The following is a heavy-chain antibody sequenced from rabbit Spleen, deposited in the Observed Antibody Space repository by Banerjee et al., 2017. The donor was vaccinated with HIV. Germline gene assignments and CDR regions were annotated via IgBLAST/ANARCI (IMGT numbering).Heavy chain of an antibody. CDR1: GFSFSSDYY. V-gene: IGHV1S40*01. J-gene: IGHJ4*01. D-gene: IGHD2-1*01. CDR3: ARGSAAMTLVITGFYFNL. CDR2: IYGGVIGST. Sequence: QSLEESGGDLVKPGGTLTLTCTASGFSFSSDYYMCWVRQAPGKGLESIACIYGGVIGSTYYATWAKGRFTISKSSSTTVTLQMTSLTAADTATYFCARGSAAMTLVITGFYFNLWGQGTLVTVS.